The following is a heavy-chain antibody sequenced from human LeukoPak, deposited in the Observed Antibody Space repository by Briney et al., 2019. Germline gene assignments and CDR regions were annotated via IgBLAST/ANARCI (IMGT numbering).Heavy chain of an antibody. J-gene: IGHJ6*02. CDR3: ASGYSYYYGMDV. CDR2: INHSGST. Sequence: PSETLSLTCAVYGGSFSGYYWSWIRQPPGKGLEWIGEINHSGSTNYNPSLKSRVTISVDTSKNQFSLKLSSVTAADTAVYYCASGYSYYYGMDVWGQGTTVTV. D-gene: IGHD2-21*01. CDR1: GGSFSGYY. V-gene: IGHV4-34*01.